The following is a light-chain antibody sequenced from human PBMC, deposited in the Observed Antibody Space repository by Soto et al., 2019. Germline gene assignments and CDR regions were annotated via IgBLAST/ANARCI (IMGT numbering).Light chain of an antibody. J-gene: IGKJ1*01. CDR2: KVY. V-gene: IGKV2-30*01. CDR3: MQGSHWPPWT. CDR1: QSLLSSDGNTY. Sequence: DVVMTQSPLSLPVTLGQPASISCKSSQSLLSSDGNTYLNWFQQRPGQSPRRLIYKVYNRDSGVPDRFSGSGSGSDFTLKISRVEAEDVGVYYCMQGSHWPPWTFGQGTKVEIK.